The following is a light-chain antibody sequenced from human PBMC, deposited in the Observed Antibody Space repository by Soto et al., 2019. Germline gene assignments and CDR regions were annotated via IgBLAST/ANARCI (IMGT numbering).Light chain of an antibody. J-gene: IGKJ2*01. CDR3: QQYDSWRYT. CDR2: AAS. Sequence: IQVTQSPSSLSASVGDRVTITCRAGQGKTSYLAWYQQKPGKAPKLLIYAASALQTGVSSRFSGSGYGTDFALTISNMQPEDLAVYYCQQYDSWRYTFGQGTKLEIK. CDR1: QGKTSY. V-gene: IGKV1-9*01.